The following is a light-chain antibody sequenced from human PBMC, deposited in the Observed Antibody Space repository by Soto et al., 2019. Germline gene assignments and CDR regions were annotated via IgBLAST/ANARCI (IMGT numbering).Light chain of an antibody. CDR3: QQYDTYSRT. CDR1: QSINTW. J-gene: IGKJ1*01. Sequence: DIQMTQSPSTLSASVGDRVTVTCRASQSINTWLAWYQQKPGKAPKLLIYDASSLQSGVPSRFTGRGSGTEFTLTISSLQPDDFATYYCQQYDTYSRTLGQGTKVDI. V-gene: IGKV1-5*01. CDR2: DAS.